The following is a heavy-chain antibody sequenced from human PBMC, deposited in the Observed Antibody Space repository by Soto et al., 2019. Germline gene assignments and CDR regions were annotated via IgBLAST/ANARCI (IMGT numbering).Heavy chain of an antibody. CDR3: AKGASTTVFAFNDY. D-gene: IGHD4-17*01. V-gene: IGHV3-9*01. CDR2: ISWNSGNL. J-gene: IGHJ4*02. CDR1: GFTFDDYA. Sequence: ESGGGLVQPGRSLRLSCAASGFTFDDYAMHWVRQGPGKGLEWVSSISWNSGNLGYADSVKGRFTISRDNAKNSLYLQMNSLRCEDTALYYCAKGASTTVFAFNDYWGQGTLVTVSS.